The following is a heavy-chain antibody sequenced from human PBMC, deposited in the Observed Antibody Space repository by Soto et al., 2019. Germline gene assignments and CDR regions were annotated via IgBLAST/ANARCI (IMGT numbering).Heavy chain of an antibody. CDR2: MDPDSGKT. CDR1: GYTFTSHK. V-gene: IGHV1-8*01. J-gene: IGHJ5*02. CDR3: ARQYDDYWGGFNWFDP. D-gene: IGHD3-3*01. Sequence: QVQLVQSGAEVKKPGASVKVSCKASGYTFTSHKINWVRQATGQGLEWMGWMDPDSGKTAYVQKFQGRVTMTRNTSIGTAYMELNSLRSEDTAMYYCARQYDDYWGGFNWFDPWGQGTLVKVSS.